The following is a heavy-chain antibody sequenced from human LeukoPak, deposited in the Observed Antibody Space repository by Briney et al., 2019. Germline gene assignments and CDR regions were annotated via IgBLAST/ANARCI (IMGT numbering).Heavy chain of an antibody. CDR1: VYTFTFYY. CDR3: ARTWGLASCAGDCLHDAFDI. CDR2: MYPNSGGT. J-gene: IGHJ3*02. V-gene: IGHV1-2*02. Sequence: GASVKVSCKASVYTFTFYYIHWVRQAPGQGLAWMGWMYPNSGGTNYAQKFQGRATMTRDTSITTAYMEPSRLRSDDTAMYYCARTWGLASCAGDCLHDAFDIWGQGTMVTVSS. D-gene: IGHD2-21*02.